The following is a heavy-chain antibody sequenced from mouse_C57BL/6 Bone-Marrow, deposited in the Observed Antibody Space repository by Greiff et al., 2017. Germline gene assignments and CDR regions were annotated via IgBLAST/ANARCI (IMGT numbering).Heavy chain of an antibody. J-gene: IGHJ2*01. CDR1: GYTFTDYY. V-gene: IGHV1-76*01. D-gene: IGHD2-5*01. CDR2: IYPGSGNT. CDR3: ARSTAYYSNYFDY. Sequence: VQLQQSGAELVRPGASVKLSCKASGYTFTDYYINWVKQRPGQGLEWIARIYPGSGNTYYNEKFKGKATLTAEKSSSTAYMQLSSLTSEDSAVYFCARSTAYYSNYFDYWCQGTTLTVTS.